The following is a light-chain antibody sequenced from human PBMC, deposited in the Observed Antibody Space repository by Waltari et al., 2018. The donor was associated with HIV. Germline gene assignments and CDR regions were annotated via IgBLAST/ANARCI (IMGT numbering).Light chain of an antibody. Sequence: DIQLTQSPSFLSASVGDRVTMTCRASQGIRSYLAWYQQKPGNAPNLLIYAASTLQSGVPSRFSGSGSGTEFTLTISILQPEDFATYSCQQLNEYPWTFGQGTKVEMK. CDR1: QGIRSY. CDR3: QQLNEYPWT. V-gene: IGKV1-9*01. CDR2: AAS. J-gene: IGKJ1*01.